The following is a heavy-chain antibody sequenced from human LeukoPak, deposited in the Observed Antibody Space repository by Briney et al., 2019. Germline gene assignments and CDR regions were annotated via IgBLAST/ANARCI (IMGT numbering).Heavy chain of an antibody. Sequence: ETLSLTCTVSGGSISSYYWSWVRQAPGKGLEWVANIKQDGSEKYYVDSVKGRFTISRDNAKNSLYLQMNSLRAEDTAVYYCARERHYYGSGSPLTFDYWGQGTLVTVSS. CDR1: GGSISSYY. J-gene: IGHJ4*02. CDR3: ARERHYYGSGSPLTFDY. V-gene: IGHV3-7*01. CDR2: IKQDGSEK. D-gene: IGHD3-10*01.